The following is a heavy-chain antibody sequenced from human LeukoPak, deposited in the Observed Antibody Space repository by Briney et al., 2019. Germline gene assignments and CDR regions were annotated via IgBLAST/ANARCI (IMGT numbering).Heavy chain of an antibody. J-gene: IGHJ4*02. CDR2: ISSGGST. Sequence: GGSLRLSCAASGFTVSSDCMSWVRQAPGKGLEWVSLISSGGSTYYADSVKGRFTISRDNSKNTLYLQMNSLRAEDTAVYYCAKGGSYCSSTSCYAKAYYFDYWGQGTLVTVSS. CDR1: GFTVSSDC. D-gene: IGHD2-2*01. V-gene: IGHV3-66*01. CDR3: AKGGSYCSSTSCYAKAYYFDY.